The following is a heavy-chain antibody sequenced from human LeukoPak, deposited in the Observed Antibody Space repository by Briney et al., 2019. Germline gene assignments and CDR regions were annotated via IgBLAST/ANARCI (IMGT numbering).Heavy chain of an antibody. Sequence: PSETLSLTCTVSGGSISSSSYYWGWIRQPPGKGLEWIGYIYYSGSTNYNPSLKSRVTISVETSKNEFSLKLRSVTAADTAVYYCARARNYYGSGSRDYYYMDVWGKGTTVTVSS. CDR3: ARARNYYGSGSRDYYYMDV. CDR1: GGSISSSSYY. CDR2: IYYSGST. J-gene: IGHJ6*03. V-gene: IGHV4-61*05. D-gene: IGHD3-10*01.